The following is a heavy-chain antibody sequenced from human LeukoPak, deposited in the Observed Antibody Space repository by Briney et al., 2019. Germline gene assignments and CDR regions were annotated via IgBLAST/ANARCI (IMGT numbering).Heavy chain of an antibody. CDR2: ISSSGSTI. CDR1: GFTFSSYE. D-gene: IGHD6-13*01. V-gene: IGHV3-48*03. Sequence: PGGSLRLSCAASGFTFSSYEMNWVRQAPGKGLEWVSYISSSGSTIYYADSVKGRFTISRDNAKNSLYLQMNSLRVEDTAVYYCAREWQGGIAAAGTRIEGDYWGQGTLVAVSS. CDR3: AREWQGGIAAAGTRIEGDY. J-gene: IGHJ4*02.